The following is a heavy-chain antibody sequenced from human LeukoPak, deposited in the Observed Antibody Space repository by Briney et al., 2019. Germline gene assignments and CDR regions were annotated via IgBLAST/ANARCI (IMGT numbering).Heavy chain of an antibody. Sequence: GGSLRLSCAGSGFPFSSHGMNWVRQAPGKGLEWVSHISSSGSTIYYADSVKGRFTISRDNAKNSLYLQMNSLRAEDTAVYYCALLFSGSYFPLRYYYYMDVWGKGTTVTISS. D-gene: IGHD3-10*02. CDR2: ISSSGSTI. CDR1: GFPFSSHG. J-gene: IGHJ6*03. V-gene: IGHV3-48*04. CDR3: ALLFSGSYFPLRYYYYMDV.